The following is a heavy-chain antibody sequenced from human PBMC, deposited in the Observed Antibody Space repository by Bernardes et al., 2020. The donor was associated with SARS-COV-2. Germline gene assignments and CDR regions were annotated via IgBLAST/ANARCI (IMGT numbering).Heavy chain of an antibody. V-gene: IGHV1-69*13. J-gene: IGHJ4*02. CDR2: IIPIFGTA. CDR1: GGTFSSYA. Sequence: SVKVSCKASGGTFSSYAISWVRQAPGQGLEWMGRIIPIFGTANYAQKFQGRVTITADESTSTAYMELSSLRSEDTAVYYCATYSGYSSGWYHWGQGTLVTVSS. CDR3: ATYSGYSSGWYH. D-gene: IGHD6-19*01.